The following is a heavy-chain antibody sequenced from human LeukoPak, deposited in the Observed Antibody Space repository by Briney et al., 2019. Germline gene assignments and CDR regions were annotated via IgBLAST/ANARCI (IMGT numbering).Heavy chain of an antibody. D-gene: IGHD3-10*01. Sequence: SETLSLTCTVSGGSISSYYWSWIRQPPGKGLEWIGYIYYSGSTNYNPSLKSRVTISVDTSKNQFSLKLSSVTAADTAVYYCAREGPGYDAYDIWGQGTMVTVSS. CDR2: IYYSGST. V-gene: IGHV4-59*01. J-gene: IGHJ3*02. CDR3: AREGPGYDAYDI. CDR1: GGSISSYY.